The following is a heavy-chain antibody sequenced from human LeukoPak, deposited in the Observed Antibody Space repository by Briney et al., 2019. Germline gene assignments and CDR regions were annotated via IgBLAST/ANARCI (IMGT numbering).Heavy chain of an antibody. CDR3: ATVTIFGVDDAFDI. CDR1: GYTLTELS. J-gene: IGHJ3*02. V-gene: IGHV1-24*01. Sequence: ASVKVSCTVSGYTLTELSMHWVRQAPGKGLEWMGGFDPEDGETIYAQKFQGRVTMTEDTSTDTAYMELSSLRSEDTAVYYCATVTIFGVDDAFDIWGQGTMGTVSS. D-gene: IGHD3-3*01. CDR2: FDPEDGET.